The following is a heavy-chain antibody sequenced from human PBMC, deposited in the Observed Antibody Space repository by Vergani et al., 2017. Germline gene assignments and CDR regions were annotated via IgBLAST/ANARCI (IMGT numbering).Heavy chain of an antibody. Sequence: QVQLVESGGGVVQRGAYLRLFCETSGFTLSNYDMQWIRQGPGKGLEFVAFIQFDGSNQYYADSVKGRFTLSRDFSKNTLYLQMNSLRNDDTATYYCAKHFRGWGIDYWGQGTQVIVSS. D-gene: IGHD3-16*01. CDR2: IQFDGSNQ. V-gene: IGHV3-30*02. CDR1: GFTLSNYD. CDR3: AKHFRGWGIDY. J-gene: IGHJ4*02.